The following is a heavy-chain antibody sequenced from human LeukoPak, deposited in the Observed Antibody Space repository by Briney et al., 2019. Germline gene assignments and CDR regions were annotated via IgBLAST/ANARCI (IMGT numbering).Heavy chain of an antibody. J-gene: IGHJ4*02. CDR1: GFTFSSYG. CDR2: ISGSGGST. V-gene: IGHV3-23*01. CDR3: AKSPYYDFWSGYYHYYFDY. D-gene: IGHD3-3*01. Sequence: GGSLRLSCAAAGFTFSSYGMHWVRQAPGKGLEWVSAISGSGGSTYYADSVKGRFTISRDNSKNTLYLQMNSLRAEDTAVYYCAKSPYYDFWSGYYHYYFDYWGQGTLVTVSS.